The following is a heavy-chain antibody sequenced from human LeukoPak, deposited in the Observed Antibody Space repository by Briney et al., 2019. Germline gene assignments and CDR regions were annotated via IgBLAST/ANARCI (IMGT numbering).Heavy chain of an antibody. CDR3: ARDFADVRGNIFDS. Sequence: GSLRLSCVASGFTFSDYYMCWIRQAPGKGLQWLAYSSTSGSITYYADSVKGRFTISRDNAKNSVYLQMNSLRAEDTAVYYCARDFADVRGNIFDSWGQGTLVTLSS. D-gene: IGHD3-10*02. CDR2: SSTSGSIT. V-gene: IGHV3-11*04. CDR1: GFTFSDYY. J-gene: IGHJ4*02.